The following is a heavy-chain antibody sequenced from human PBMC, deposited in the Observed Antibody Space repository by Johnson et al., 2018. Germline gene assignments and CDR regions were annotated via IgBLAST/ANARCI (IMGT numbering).Heavy chain of an antibody. Sequence: EVQLVESGGGLVKPGGSLRLSCAASGFTFSSYSINWIRQAPGKGLEWVSSISSSSIYKYYADSVKGRFTISRDNPKIPLYLEMTSLRAGGTAVYYCARVWGGVGILGYSGLWGRGTLVTVSS. D-gene: IGHD3-16*01. V-gene: IGHV3-21*01. J-gene: IGHJ2*01. CDR3: ARVWGGVGILGYSGL. CDR2: ISSSSIYK. CDR1: GFTFSSYS.